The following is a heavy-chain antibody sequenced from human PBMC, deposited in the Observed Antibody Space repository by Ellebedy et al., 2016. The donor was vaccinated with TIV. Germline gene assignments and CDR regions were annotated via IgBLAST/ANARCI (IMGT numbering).Heavy chain of an antibody. J-gene: IGHJ2*01. V-gene: IGHV3-7*03. CDR3: ARRGSRYWHFDL. D-gene: IGHD1-1*01. CDR1: GFTFSSYA. CDR2: IEDAGTET. Sequence: GESLKISCAASGFTFSSYAMSWVRQAPGKGLEWVASIEDAGTETYSVDSAEGRFIIYRDNAKNSLYLRINNPSDEDTAVYYCARRGSRYWHFDLWGRGTQVIVSS.